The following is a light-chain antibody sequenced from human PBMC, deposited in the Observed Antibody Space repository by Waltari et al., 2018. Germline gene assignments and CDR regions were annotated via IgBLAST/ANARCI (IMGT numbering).Light chain of an antibody. CDR3: QQGYSTPQYT. J-gene: IGKJ2*01. CDR1: QSISSS. Sequence: DILMTQSPSSLSASVGDRVTITCRASQSISSSLNWYQQKPGKAPKLLIYAAATLQSGVPSRFSGSGSGTDFTLTISSLQPEDSATCYCQQGYSTPQYTFGQGTKLEIK. V-gene: IGKV1-39*01. CDR2: AAA.